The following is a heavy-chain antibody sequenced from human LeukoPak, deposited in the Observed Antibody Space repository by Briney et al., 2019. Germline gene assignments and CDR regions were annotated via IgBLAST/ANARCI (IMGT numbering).Heavy chain of an antibody. CDR2: ISVGGGDT. CDR1: GFIFSSYV. CDR3: ALDRGYSSGTRA. Sequence: PGGSLRLSCEASGFIFSSYVMGWVRQAPGKGLEWVSSISVGGGDTFTADSVKGRFTISRDNSNNTLFLQMNSLRADDTAVYYCALDRGYSSGTRAWGQGTLVTVSS. J-gene: IGHJ5*02. D-gene: IGHD5-18*01. V-gene: IGHV3-23*01.